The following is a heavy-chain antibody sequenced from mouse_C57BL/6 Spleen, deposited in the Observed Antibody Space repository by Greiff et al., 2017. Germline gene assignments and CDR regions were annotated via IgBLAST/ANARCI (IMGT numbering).Heavy chain of an antibody. CDR1: GYSFTDYN. CDR2: INPNYGTT. CDR3: ARQYDGYYSYYFDY. Sequence: EVKLMESGPELVKPGASVKISCKASGYSFTDYNMNWVKQSNGKSLEWIGVINPNYGTTSYNQKFKGKATLTVDQSSSTAYMQLNSLTSEDSAVYYCARQYDGYYSYYFDYWGQGTTLTVSS. V-gene: IGHV1-39*01. J-gene: IGHJ2*01. D-gene: IGHD2-3*01.